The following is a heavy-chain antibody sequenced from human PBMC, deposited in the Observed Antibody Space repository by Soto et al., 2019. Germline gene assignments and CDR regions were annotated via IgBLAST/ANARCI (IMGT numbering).Heavy chain of an antibody. CDR1: GFSFSSVW. D-gene: IGHD4-17*01. Sequence: GGSQILSCVVSGFSFSSVWMTWVRQAPGKGLECVANIKYDGSEEYYVDSVKGRFTISRDNSKNTLYLQMSSLRAEDTAVYYCVKVSNYGDNSDYWGQGTLVTVSS. J-gene: IGHJ4*02. CDR3: VKVSNYGDNSDY. V-gene: IGHV3-7*01. CDR2: IKYDGSEE.